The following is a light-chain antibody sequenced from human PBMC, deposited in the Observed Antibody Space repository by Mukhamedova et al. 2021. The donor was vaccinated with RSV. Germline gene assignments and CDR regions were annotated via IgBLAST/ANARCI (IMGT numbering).Light chain of an antibody. J-gene: IGKJ4*01. CDR2: WAS. CDR3: QQYYTTLT. V-gene: IGKV4-1*01. Sequence: RSNNKNCLAWYQQKPGQPPKLLIYWASTRESGVPDRFRGSGSGTDFTLTISSLQAEDVAVYYCQQYYTTLTFGGGTKVEIK. CDR1: RSNNKNC.